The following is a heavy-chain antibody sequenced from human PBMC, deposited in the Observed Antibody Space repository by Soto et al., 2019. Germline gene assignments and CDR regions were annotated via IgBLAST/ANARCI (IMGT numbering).Heavy chain of an antibody. CDR2: INAGNGNT. Sequence: QVQLVQSGAEVKKPGASVKVSRKASGYTFTSYTMHWVRQAPGQRLEWMGWINAGNGNTKYSQKFQGRVTITRDTSASTAYMELSSLRSEDTAVYYCARGLTMVRGVILDAFDIWGQGTMVTVSS. CDR1: GYTFTSYT. V-gene: IGHV1-3*01. CDR3: ARGLTMVRGVILDAFDI. J-gene: IGHJ3*02. D-gene: IGHD3-10*01.